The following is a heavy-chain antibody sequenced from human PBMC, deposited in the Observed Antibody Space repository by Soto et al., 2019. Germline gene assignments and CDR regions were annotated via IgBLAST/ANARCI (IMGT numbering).Heavy chain of an antibody. CDR2: ISGSGGST. CDR3: AKHPHDSSGYYVTAFDI. CDR1: GFTFSSYA. V-gene: IGHV3-23*01. Sequence: GGSLRLSCAASGFTFSSYAMSWVRQAPGKGLEWVSAISGSGGSTYYADSVKGRFTISRDNSKNTLYLQMNSLRAEDTAVYYCAKHPHDSSGYYVTAFDIWGQGTMVTV. D-gene: IGHD3-22*01. J-gene: IGHJ3*02.